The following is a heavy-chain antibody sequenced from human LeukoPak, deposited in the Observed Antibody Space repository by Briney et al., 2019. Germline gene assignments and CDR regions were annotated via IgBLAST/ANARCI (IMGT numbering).Heavy chain of an antibody. V-gene: IGHV4-34*01. CDR3: ARDSSSWYIGLDP. J-gene: IGHJ5*02. Sequence: SETLSLTCAVYGGSFSGYYWSWIRQPPGKGLEWIGEINHSGSTNYNPSLKSRVTISVDTSKNQFSLKLSSVTAADTAVYYCARDSSSWYIGLDPWGQGTLVTVSS. D-gene: IGHD6-13*01. CDR1: GGSFSGYY. CDR2: INHSGST.